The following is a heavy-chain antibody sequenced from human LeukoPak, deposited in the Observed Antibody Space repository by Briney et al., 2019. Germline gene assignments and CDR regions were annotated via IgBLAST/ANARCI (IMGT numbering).Heavy chain of an antibody. CDR3: AKDQTGPLVY. CDR1: GFTFSSYG. J-gene: IGHJ4*02. D-gene: IGHD1-14*01. CDR2: ISYDGSNK. V-gene: IGHV3-30*18. Sequence: GGSLRLSCAASGFTFSSYGMHWVRKAPGKGLEWVAVISYDGSNKYYADSVKGRFTITRDNSKNTLYLQMNGLRAEDTAVYDCAKDQTGPLVYWGQGTLVTVSS.